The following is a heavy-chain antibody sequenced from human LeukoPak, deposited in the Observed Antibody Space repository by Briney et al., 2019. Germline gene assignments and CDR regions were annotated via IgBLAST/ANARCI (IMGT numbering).Heavy chain of an antibody. CDR1: GFTFSSYA. Sequence: GGSLRLSCAASGFTFSSYAMSWVRQAPGKGLEWVSAISGSGGSTYYADSVKGRFTISRDNSKNTLYLQMNSLRAEDTAVYYCAKDKDITGTTEIDYWGQGTLVTVSS. J-gene: IGHJ4*02. CDR3: AKDKDITGTTEIDY. V-gene: IGHV3-23*01. D-gene: IGHD1-7*01. CDR2: ISGSGGST.